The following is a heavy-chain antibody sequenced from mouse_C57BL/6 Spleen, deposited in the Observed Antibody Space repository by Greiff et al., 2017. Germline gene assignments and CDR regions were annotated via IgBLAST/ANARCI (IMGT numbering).Heavy chain of an antibody. D-gene: IGHD2-3*01. J-gene: IGHJ2*01. V-gene: IGHV1-64*01. Sequence: QVQLQQPGAELVKPGASVKLSCKASGYTFTSYWMHWVKQRPGQGLEWIGMIHPNSGSTNYNEKFKSKATLTVDKSSSTAYMQLSSLTSEDSAVYYCGRRGTFRGDDGYYVGGFFDYWGQGTTLTVSS. CDR1: GYTFTSYW. CDR3: GRRGTFRGDDGYYVGGFFDY. CDR2: IHPNSGST.